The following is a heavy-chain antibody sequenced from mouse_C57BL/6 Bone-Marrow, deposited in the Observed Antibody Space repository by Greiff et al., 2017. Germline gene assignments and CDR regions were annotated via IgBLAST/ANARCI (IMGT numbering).Heavy chain of an antibody. D-gene: IGHD1-1*01. Sequence: VMLLQSGAELARPGASVKISCEASGYTFTSYTMHWVKQTPGKGLEWIGYISSSSGSTQYNQKLKDKATLTGDKASSTAFMQMSSLTSEDSAVYYCARGDYYGSLFAYWGQGTLVTVSA. V-gene: IGHV1-4*01. J-gene: IGHJ3*01. CDR1: GYTFTSYT. CDR2: ISSSSGST. CDR3: ARGDYYGSLFAY.